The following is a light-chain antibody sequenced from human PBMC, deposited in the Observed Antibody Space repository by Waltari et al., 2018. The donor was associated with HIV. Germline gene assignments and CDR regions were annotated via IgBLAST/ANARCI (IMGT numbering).Light chain of an antibody. V-gene: IGLV2-14*03. CDR2: DVN. CDR3: SSYTSSRTWV. CDR1: SSDVGAYDY. J-gene: IGLJ3*02. Sequence: QSALTQPASVSGSPGQSITISCTGTSSDVGAYDYVSWYQQYPGKAPKFMIYDVNNRPSGVSNRFSGSKSGNTASLTISGLQAEDEADYYCSSYTSSRTWVFGGGTKLTVL.